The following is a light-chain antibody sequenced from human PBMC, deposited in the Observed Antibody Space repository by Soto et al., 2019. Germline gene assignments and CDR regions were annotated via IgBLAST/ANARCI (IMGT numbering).Light chain of an antibody. J-gene: IGKJ1*01. Sequence: EIVLTQSPGTLSLSPGERATLSCRASQSVSSSYLAWYQQKPGQAPRLLIYGASSSATGIPDRFSGSGSGTDFTLTISRLEPEDFAVYYCQQYGSTETFGQGTQVDIK. CDR2: GAS. V-gene: IGKV3-20*01. CDR3: QQYGSTET. CDR1: QSVSSSY.